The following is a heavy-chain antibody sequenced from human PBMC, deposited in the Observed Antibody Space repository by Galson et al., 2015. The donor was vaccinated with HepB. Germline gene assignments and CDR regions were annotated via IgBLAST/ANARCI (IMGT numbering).Heavy chain of an antibody. D-gene: IGHD2-21*02. V-gene: IGHV1-2*02. CDR1: GYTFTGYY. CDR2: INPNSGGT. CDR3: ATSDRKTHYYYYGMDV. Sequence: SVTVSCKASGYTFTGYYMHWVRQAPGQGLEWMGWINPNSGGTNYAQKFQGRVTMTRDTSISTAYMELSRLRSDDTAVYYCATSDRKTHYYYYGMDVWGQGTTVTVSS. J-gene: IGHJ6*02.